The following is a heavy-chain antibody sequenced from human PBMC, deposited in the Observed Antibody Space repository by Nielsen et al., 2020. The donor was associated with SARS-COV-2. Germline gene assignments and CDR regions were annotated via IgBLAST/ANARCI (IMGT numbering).Heavy chain of an antibody. Sequence: SVKVSCKASGGTFISYGISWVRQAPGQGLEWMGRIIPILGIADDAQKFQGRVTITADKSTSTAYMELSSLRSEDTAVYYCAIVNWNDGVSYSYYGMDVWGQGTTVTVSS. D-gene: IGHD1-1*01. V-gene: IGHV1-69*04. J-gene: IGHJ6*02. CDR3: AIVNWNDGVSYSYYGMDV. CDR1: GGTFISYG. CDR2: IIPILGIA.